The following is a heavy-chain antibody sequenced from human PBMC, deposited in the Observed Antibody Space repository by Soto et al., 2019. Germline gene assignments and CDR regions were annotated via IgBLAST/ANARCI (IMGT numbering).Heavy chain of an antibody. J-gene: IGHJ6*02. CDR3: ARDRPIWFGVSNAMDV. V-gene: IGHV1-18*01. CDR1: GYTFTSYG. CDR2: ISVYNGNT. Sequence: QVQLVQSGAEVKKPGASVKVSCKASGYTFTSYGISWVRQAPGQGLEWMGWISVYNGNTNYAQKLQGRVTMTTDTXTXXAYMELRSLRSDDTAVYYCARDRPIWFGVSNAMDVWGQGTTVTVSS. D-gene: IGHD3-10*01.